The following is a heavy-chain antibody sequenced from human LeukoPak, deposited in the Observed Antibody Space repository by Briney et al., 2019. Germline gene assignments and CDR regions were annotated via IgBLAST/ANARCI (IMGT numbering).Heavy chain of an antibody. CDR2: IISKTDGGTT. J-gene: IGHJ4*02. CDR3: TTGGSDALRYCPPESY. V-gene: IGHV3-15*01. Sequence: PRGSLRPSSAPSGFTSSNAWMSWVRQAPGKGLKWVGRIISKTDGGTTDYAAPVKGRFTISRDDSNNTLYLQMNSLKTEDTAVYYCTTGGSDALRYCPPESYWGRGTLVTVSA. CDR1: GFTSSNAW. D-gene: IGHD2-15*01.